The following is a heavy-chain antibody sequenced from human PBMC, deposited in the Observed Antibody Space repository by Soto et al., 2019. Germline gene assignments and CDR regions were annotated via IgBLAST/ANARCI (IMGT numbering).Heavy chain of an antibody. J-gene: IGHJ4*02. Sequence: WETLSLTCAVSGYFIRAGYYWGWIRQPPGKGLEWIGAFYHGGRSYFNPSLNSRVTISVDTAENQFSLKLSSLTAEDTAVYYCARIDSGSYRQFDYWGQGILVTVSS. CDR2: FYHGGRS. V-gene: IGHV4-38-2*01. D-gene: IGHD3-10*01. CDR1: GYFIRAGYY. CDR3: ARIDSGSYRQFDY.